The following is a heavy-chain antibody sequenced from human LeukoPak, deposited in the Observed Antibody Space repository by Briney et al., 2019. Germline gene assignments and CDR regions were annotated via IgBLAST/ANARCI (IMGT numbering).Heavy chain of an antibody. Sequence: SSETLSLTCTVPGGSISSYYWSWIRQPPGKGLEWIGYIYYSGNTRYNPSLMSRVTISVDTSKNHFSLKLTSVTAADTAVYCCARHEVGYCSGGSCPYYFDYWGQGTLVTVSS. J-gene: IGHJ4*02. CDR2: IYYSGNT. CDR3: ARHEVGYCSGGSCPYYFDY. CDR1: GGSISSYY. D-gene: IGHD2-15*01. V-gene: IGHV4-59*08.